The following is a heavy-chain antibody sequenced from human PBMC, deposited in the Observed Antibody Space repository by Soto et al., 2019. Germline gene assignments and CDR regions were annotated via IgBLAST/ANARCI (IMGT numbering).Heavy chain of an antibody. CDR3: AKVSQSGGLYYYYYGMDV. Sequence: EVQLLESGGGLVQPGGSLRLSCAASGFTFSSYAMSWVRQAPGKGLEWVSAISGSGGSTYYADSVKGRFTISRDNSKNTLYLQMNSLRAEDTAVYYCAKVSQSGGLYYYYYGMDVWGQGTTVTVSS. V-gene: IGHV3-23*01. D-gene: IGHD1-26*01. J-gene: IGHJ6*02. CDR2: ISGSGGST. CDR1: GFTFSSYA.